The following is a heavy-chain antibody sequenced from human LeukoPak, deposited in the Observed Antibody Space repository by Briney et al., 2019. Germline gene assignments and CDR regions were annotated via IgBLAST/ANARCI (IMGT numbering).Heavy chain of an antibody. V-gene: IGHV4-61*01. CDR2: VHSSGST. Sequence: PSETLSLTCDVSGDSGASSGSYWSGWFRQPPGKGLEWIGYVHSSGSTKYNSSLGSRVTISMDTSRNQFSLKLSSVTAGGRGGYFCTRGGGGLIDCWGRGTLVTVSS. J-gene: IGHJ4*02. D-gene: IGHD3-16*01. CDR1: GDSGASSGSYW. CDR3: TRGGGGLIDC.